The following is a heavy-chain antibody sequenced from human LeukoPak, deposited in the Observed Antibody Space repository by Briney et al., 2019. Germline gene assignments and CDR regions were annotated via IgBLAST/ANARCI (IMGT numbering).Heavy chain of an antibody. CDR2: ISWNSGSI. Sequence: GGSLRLSCAASGYTFDDYAMHWVRQAPGKGLEWVSGISWNSGSIGYADSVKGRFTISRDNAKNSLYLQMNSLRAEDTALYHCAKSNRGGYPPQDAFDIWGQGTMVTVSS. CDR1: GYTFDDYA. CDR3: AKSNRGGYPPQDAFDI. D-gene: IGHD5-12*01. J-gene: IGHJ3*02. V-gene: IGHV3-9*01.